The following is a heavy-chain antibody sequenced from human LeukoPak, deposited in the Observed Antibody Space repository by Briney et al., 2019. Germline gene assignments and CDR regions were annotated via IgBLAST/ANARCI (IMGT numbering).Heavy chain of an antibody. J-gene: IGHJ4*02. CDR3: ARGATDRTCSSTSCLRFDY. Sequence: PSETLSLTCTVSGGSISSGDYYWSWIRQPPGKGLEWIGYIYYSGSTYYNPSLKSRVTISVDTSKNQFSLKLSSVTAADTAVYYCARGATDRTCSSTSCLRFDYWGQGTLVTVSS. V-gene: IGHV4-30-4*08. CDR2: IYYSGST. D-gene: IGHD2-2*01. CDR1: GGSISSGDYY.